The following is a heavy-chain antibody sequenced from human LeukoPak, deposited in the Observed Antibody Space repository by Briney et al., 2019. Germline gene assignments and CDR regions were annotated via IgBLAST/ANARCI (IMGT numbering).Heavy chain of an antibody. D-gene: IGHD1-26*01. J-gene: IGHJ1*01. CDR1: GFAFSRYP. CDR2: LSYDGTNI. CDR3: VRERVGAIEN. Sequence: GKSLRLSCAASGFAFSRYPMHWVRQSPGKGLEWVAGLSYDGTNIYYAASVKGRFTISRDITANTLSLLMNSLKTEDTAIYFCVRERVGAIENWGQGALVTVSS. V-gene: IGHV3-30-3*01.